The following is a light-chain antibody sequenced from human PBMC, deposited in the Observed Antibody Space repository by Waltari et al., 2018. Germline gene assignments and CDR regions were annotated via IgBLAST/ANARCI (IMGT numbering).Light chain of an antibody. Sequence: QSVLTQPSSASGTPGQRVTISCSGRASNIGGNVVNWYQQFPGKAPKLVIYRNEQRPTGGPDRFSGYKAGTSASLAISGLQSEDEADYYCAAWDDRPSGHWVFGGGTKVTVL. CDR1: ASNIGGNV. CDR2: RNE. J-gene: IGLJ3*02. V-gene: IGLV1-44*01. CDR3: AAWDDRPSGHWV.